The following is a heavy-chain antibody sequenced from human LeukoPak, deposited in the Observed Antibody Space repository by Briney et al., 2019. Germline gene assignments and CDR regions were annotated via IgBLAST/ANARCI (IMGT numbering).Heavy chain of an antibody. CDR2: IIPIFGTA. V-gene: IGHV1-69*05. CDR3: ARMDWNNYYMDV. CDR1: GGTFSTSA. Sequence: SVKVSCKASGGTFSTSAIAWVRQAPGQGLEWMGGIIPIFGTANSAQRFQGRVTITTDESTTTAYMEVSSLRSEDTAVYYCARMDWNNYYMDVWGKGTTVTVSS. D-gene: IGHD1/OR15-1a*01. J-gene: IGHJ6*03.